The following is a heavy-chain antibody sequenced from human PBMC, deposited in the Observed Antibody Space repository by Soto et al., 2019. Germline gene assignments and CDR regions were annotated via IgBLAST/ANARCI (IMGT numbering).Heavy chain of an antibody. CDR2: ISGSGHST. CDR1: GFTFSSYA. Sequence: EVQLLESGGGLVQPGGSLRLSCAVSGFTFSSYAMTWVRQAPGKGLEWVSGISGSGHSTYHADSVKGRFTISRDNSNNTLYLQMNSLRAEDTALYYCAKDKYDILTGYSIPNWFDPWGQGTLVTVSS. CDR3: AKDKYDILTGYSIPNWFDP. J-gene: IGHJ5*02. D-gene: IGHD3-9*01. V-gene: IGHV3-23*01.